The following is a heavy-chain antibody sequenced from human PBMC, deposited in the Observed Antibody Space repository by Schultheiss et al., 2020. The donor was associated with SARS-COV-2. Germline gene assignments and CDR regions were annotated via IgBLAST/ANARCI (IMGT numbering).Heavy chain of an antibody. CDR2: IWYDGSNK. CDR1: GFTFSSYG. CDR3: ATDYDFWSGYSIDY. Sequence: GGSLRLSCAASGFTFSSYGMHWVRKAPGKGLEWVAVIWYDGSNKYYADSVKGRFTISRDNSKNTLYLQMNSLRAEDTAVYYCATDYDFWSGYSIDYWGQGTLVTVSS. V-gene: IGHV3-33*01. J-gene: IGHJ4*02. D-gene: IGHD3-3*01.